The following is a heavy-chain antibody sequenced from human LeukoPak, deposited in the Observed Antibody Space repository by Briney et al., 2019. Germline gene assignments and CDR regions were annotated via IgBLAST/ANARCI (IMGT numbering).Heavy chain of an antibody. Sequence: PSETLSLTCAVYGGSFSGYYWSWIRQPPGKGLEWIGEINHSGSTNYNPSLKSRVTISVDTSKNQFSLKLSSVTAADTAVYYCPRASSTEDFDYWGQGTLVTVSS. CDR1: GGSFSGYY. CDR2: INHSGST. D-gene: IGHD1-14*01. J-gene: IGHJ4*02. CDR3: PRASSTEDFDY. V-gene: IGHV4-34*01.